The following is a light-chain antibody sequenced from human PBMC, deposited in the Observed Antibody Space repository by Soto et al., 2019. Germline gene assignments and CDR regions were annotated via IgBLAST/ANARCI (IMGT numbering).Light chain of an antibody. Sequence: QSALTQPRSVSGSPGQSVTISCTGTSSDVGYYNYVSWYQQHPGTAPKLMIYDVSMRPSGVPDRFSGSKSGNTASLTISGLQVEDEADYYCCSYSGSYTFYVFGTGTKLTVL. CDR2: DVS. CDR1: SSDVGYYNY. CDR3: CSYSGSYTFYV. J-gene: IGLJ1*01. V-gene: IGLV2-11*01.